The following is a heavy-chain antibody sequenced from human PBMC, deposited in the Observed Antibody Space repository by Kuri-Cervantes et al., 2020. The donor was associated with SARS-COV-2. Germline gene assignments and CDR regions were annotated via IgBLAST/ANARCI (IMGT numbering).Heavy chain of an antibody. Sequence: SGPTLVKPTQTLTLNCTFSGFSLSTSGVGVGWIRQPPGKALEWLAHIFSNDEKSYSTSLKSRLTISKDTSKSQVVLTMTTMDPVDTATYYCAWVGYDFWSGYSYYFDYWGQGTLVTVSS. V-gene: IGHV2-26*04. J-gene: IGHJ4*02. CDR3: AWVGYDFWSGYSYYFDY. CDR1: GFSLSTSGVG. CDR2: IFSNDEK. D-gene: IGHD3-3*01.